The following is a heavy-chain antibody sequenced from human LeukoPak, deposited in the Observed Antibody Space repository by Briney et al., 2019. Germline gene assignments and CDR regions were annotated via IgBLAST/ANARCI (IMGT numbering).Heavy chain of an antibody. V-gene: IGHV3-21*06. CDR3: ARGLPDSSGYYYGGDYFDF. CDR1: GFGFSAYS. Sequence: GGSLRLSCAGSGFGFSAYSMHWVRQAPGKGLKWVSSISSSSNYIHYADSLKGRFTISRDDAANSLYLQMNSLRAEDTALYYCARGLPDSSGYYYGGDYFDFWGQGILVTVSS. CDR2: ISSSSNYI. D-gene: IGHD3-22*01. J-gene: IGHJ4*02.